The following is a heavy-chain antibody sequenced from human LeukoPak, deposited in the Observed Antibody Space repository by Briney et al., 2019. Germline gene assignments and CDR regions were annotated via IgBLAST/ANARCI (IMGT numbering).Heavy chain of an antibody. D-gene: IGHD5-24*01. CDR3: AKEPTRWLQYPGSCGY. CDR1: GFTLSSYA. Sequence: GGSLRLSCAASGFTLSSYAMSWVRQAPGKGLEWVSAISGSGGSTYYADSVKGRFTISRDNSKNTLYLQMNSLRAEDTAVYYCAKEPTRWLQYPGSCGYWGQGTLVTVSS. CDR2: ISGSGGST. V-gene: IGHV3-23*01. J-gene: IGHJ4*02.